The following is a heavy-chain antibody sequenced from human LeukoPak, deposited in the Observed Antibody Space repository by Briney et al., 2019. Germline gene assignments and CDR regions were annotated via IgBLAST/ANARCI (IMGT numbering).Heavy chain of an antibody. D-gene: IGHD6-13*01. CDR1: GGSISSYY. J-gene: IGHJ4*02. Sequence: SETLSLTCTVSGGSISSYYWSWIRQPPGKGLEWIGYIYYSGSTNYNPSLKSRVTISVDTSKNQFSLKLSSVTAADTAVYYCARERAYSSSWPKYQDYWGQGTLVTVSS. CDR3: ARERAYSSSWPKYQDY. CDR2: IYYSGST. V-gene: IGHV4-59*01.